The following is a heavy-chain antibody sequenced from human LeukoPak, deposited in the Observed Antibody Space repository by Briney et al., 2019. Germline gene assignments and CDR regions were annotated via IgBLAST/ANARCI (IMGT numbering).Heavy chain of an antibody. CDR3: ARLQFRVGSCSSSSCRAFDY. Sequence: ASVKVSCKASGYTFTGYYMHWVRQAPGQGLEWMGWINPNSGGTNYAQKFQGRVTMTRDTSISTAYMELSRLRSDDTAVYYCARLQFRVGSCSSSSCRAFDYWGQGTLITVSS. D-gene: IGHD2-2*01. J-gene: IGHJ4*02. V-gene: IGHV1-2*02. CDR1: GYTFTGYY. CDR2: INPNSGGT.